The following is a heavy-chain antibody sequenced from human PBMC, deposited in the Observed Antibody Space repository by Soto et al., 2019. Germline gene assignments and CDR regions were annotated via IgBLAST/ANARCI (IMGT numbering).Heavy chain of an antibody. CDR3: ARGDDFEDNGLDY. Sequence: PGGSLRLSCAASGFTFSRYGMHWVRQAPGKGLEWVGVIVRDGGQKQYADSVRGRFTISRDNSRDTLYLEVNSVTVEDTAVYYCARGDDFEDNGLDYWGQGTLVTVSS. CDR1: GFTFSRYG. V-gene: IGHV3-30*02. D-gene: IGHD2-21*02. J-gene: IGHJ4*02. CDR2: IVRDGGQK.